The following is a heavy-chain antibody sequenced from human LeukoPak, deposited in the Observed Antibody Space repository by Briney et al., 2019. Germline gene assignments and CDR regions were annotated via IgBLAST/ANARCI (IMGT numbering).Heavy chain of an antibody. Sequence: SVKVSCKASGGTFSSYAISWVRQAPGQGLEWMGGIIPIFGTANYAQKFQGGVTITADKSTSTAYMELSSLRSEDTAVYYCATATYYDILTGYYNVNYFDYWGQGTLVTVSS. CDR1: GGTFSSYA. D-gene: IGHD3-9*01. CDR3: ATATYYDILTGYYNVNYFDY. CDR2: IIPIFGTA. J-gene: IGHJ4*02. V-gene: IGHV1-69*06.